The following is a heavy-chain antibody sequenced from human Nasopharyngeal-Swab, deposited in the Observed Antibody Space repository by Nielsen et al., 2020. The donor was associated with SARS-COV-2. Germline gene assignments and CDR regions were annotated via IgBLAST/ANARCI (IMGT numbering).Heavy chain of an antibody. CDR3: AKDEKVYSGSYYTF. CDR2: VNADGSTT. Sequence: VRQAPGKGLVWVSHVNADGSTTTYADSVKGRFTISRDNSKNTLYLQMNSLRAEDTAVYYCAKDEKVYSGSYYTFWGQGTLVTVSS. J-gene: IGHJ4*02. V-gene: IGHV3-23*01. D-gene: IGHD1-26*01.